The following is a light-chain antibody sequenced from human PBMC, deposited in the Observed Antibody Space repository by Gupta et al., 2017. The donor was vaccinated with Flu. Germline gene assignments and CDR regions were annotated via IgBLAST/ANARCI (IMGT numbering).Light chain of an antibody. Sequence: QSALTKPPTASGSLGQSVTISCTGTSSDVGGYSYVSWYQQHPGKAPKLIIYDVSKRPSGVPIRFSGSRSGNTASLTVSGLQAEDEADYYCNSYAGTNNLIFGGGTKLTVL. V-gene: IGLV2-8*01. J-gene: IGLJ2*01. CDR3: NSYAGTNNLI. CDR1: SSDVGGYSY. CDR2: DVS.